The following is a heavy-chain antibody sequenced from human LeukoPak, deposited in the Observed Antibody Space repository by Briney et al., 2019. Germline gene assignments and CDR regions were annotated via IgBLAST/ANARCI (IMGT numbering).Heavy chain of an antibody. CDR3: AKVKVGAPVPWGYFDY. CDR2: ISSSGANT. J-gene: IGHJ4*02. CDR1: GFIFSNYA. V-gene: IGHV3-23*01. Sequence: GGSLRLSCVVSGFIFSNYALSWVRQAPGKGLDWVSAISSSGANTYYPGSVKGRFTISRDNSKNTLYLQMNSLRAEDTAVYYCAKVKVGAPVPWGYFDYWGQGALVTVSS. D-gene: IGHD1-26*01.